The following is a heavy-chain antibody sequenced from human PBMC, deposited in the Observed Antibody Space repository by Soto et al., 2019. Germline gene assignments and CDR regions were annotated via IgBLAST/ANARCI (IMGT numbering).Heavy chain of an antibody. V-gene: IGHV1-24*01. D-gene: IGHD6-19*01. Sequence: SVKVSCKVSGYTLTELSMHWVRQAPGKGLEWMGGFDPEDGETIYAQKFQGRVTMTEDTSTDTAYMELSSLRSEDTAVYYCATAVAGTHYYGMDVWGQGTTVTVSS. CDR1: GYTLTELS. J-gene: IGHJ6*02. CDR2: FDPEDGET. CDR3: ATAVAGTHYYGMDV.